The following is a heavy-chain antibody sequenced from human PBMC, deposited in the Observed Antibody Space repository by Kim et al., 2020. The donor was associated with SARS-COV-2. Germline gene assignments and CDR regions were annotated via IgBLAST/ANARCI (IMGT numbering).Heavy chain of an antibody. CDR1: GGSFSGYY. J-gene: IGHJ4*02. CDR3: ARLVQGTGTTPIDY. D-gene: IGHD1-7*01. Sequence: SETLSLTCAVYGGSFSGYYWSWIRQPPGKGLEWIGEINHSGSTNYNPSLKSRVTISVDTSKNQFSLKLSSVTAADTAVYYCARLVQGTGTTPIDYWGQGTLDTVSS. V-gene: IGHV4-34*01. CDR2: INHSGST.